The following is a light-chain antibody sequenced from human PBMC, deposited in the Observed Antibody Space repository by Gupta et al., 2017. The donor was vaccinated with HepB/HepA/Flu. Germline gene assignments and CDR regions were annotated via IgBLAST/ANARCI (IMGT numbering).Light chain of an antibody. CDR1: QSVSSNF. Sequence: EIVLTQSPGTLSLSPGERATLSCRASQSVSSNFLAWYQHKPGQAPRLLIYVASTRVTGIPDRFSGSGFGTDFTLTISRLEPEDFAVYYCQLYDSSPGITFGQGTRVEIK. CDR2: VAS. J-gene: IGKJ5*01. V-gene: IGKV3-20*01. CDR3: QLYDSSPGIT.